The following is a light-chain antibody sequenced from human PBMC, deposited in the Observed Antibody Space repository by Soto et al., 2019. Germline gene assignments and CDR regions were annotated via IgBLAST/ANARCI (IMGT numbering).Light chain of an antibody. CDR2: DVN. J-gene: IGLJ2*01. Sequence: QSALTQPRSVSGSPGQSVTISCTGTSSDVGGYNYVSWYQQHPGKAPKLMLYDVNIRPSGVSNRFSGSKSGNTASLTISGLQAEDEADYYCTSMTTSTTMIFGGGTKVPVL. CDR1: SSDVGGYNY. CDR3: TSMTTSTTMI. V-gene: IGLV2-14*01.